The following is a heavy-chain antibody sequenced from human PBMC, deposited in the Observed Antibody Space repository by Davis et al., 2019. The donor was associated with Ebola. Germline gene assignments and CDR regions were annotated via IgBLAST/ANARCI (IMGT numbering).Heavy chain of an antibody. V-gene: IGHV3-33*01. J-gene: IGHJ6*04. CDR2: IWYDGSSK. CDR3: ARDSRYCSGGSCYSVGMDV. D-gene: IGHD2-15*01. Sequence: GGSLRLSCAASGFTFSSYGMHWVRQAPGKGLEWVAVIWYDGSSKYYADSVKGRFTISRDNSKNTLYLQMNSLRAEDTAVYYCARDSRYCSGGSCYSVGMDVWGKGTTVTVSS. CDR1: GFTFSSYG.